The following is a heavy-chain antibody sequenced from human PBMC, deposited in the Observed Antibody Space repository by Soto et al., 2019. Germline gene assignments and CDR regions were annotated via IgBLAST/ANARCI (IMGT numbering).Heavy chain of an antibody. CDR1: GLTFNNYA. V-gene: IGHV3-23*01. CDR3: AKVWYSGSGSGDY. J-gene: IGHJ4*02. CDR2: ISNSGDST. Sequence: EVQLLDSGGGLVQPGGSLRLSCAASGLTFNNYAMSWVRQAPGKGLEWVSAISNSGDSTYYADSVKGRFTISRDNSKNTLYLQMSSLRVEDTAVYYCAKVWYSGSGSGDYWGQGTLVTVSS. D-gene: IGHD3-10*01.